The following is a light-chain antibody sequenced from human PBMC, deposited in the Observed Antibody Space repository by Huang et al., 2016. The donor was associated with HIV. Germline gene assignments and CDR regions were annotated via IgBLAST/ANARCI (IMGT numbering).Light chain of an antibody. V-gene: IGKV3-15*01. CDR3: QQYNNWLA. J-gene: IGKJ1*01. CDR1: QTVNSN. Sequence: EIVMTQSPATLSVSPGERATLSCRASQTVNSNLAWYQHKPGQAPRPLIYGSSTRATGVPAMFSGSGSGTKFTLTISSLQSEDFAVYYCQQYNNWLAFGQGTKVEIK. CDR2: GSS.